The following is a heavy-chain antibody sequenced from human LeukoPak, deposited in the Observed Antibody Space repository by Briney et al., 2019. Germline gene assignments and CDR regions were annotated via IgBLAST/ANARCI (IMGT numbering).Heavy chain of an antibody. CDR2: ILFHGTDT. J-gene: IGHJ3*02. D-gene: IGHD3-10*01. Sequence: GKSLSLTCAASGFTFISYPIDWDRQAPGKGLEGVAVILFHGTDTVSADYMKGRITRARDNSKITLYLQMSSLRGEDTAVYYCARPGASETRRSSFDMWGQGTMVTVSS. CDR3: ARPGASETRRSSFDM. CDR1: GFTFISYP. V-gene: IGHV3-30*04.